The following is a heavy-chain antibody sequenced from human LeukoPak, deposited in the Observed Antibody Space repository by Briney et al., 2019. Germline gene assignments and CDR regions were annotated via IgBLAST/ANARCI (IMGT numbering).Heavy chain of an antibody. CDR3: AKWGDYDVLTGYYVSDY. V-gene: IGHV3-23*01. Sequence: GGSLRLSCAASGFTFRNYAMSWVHQAPGKGLEWVSAITGGGSGIYYADSMKSRFTISRDNSKNTLYLQINSLRAEDTAVYYCAKWGDYDVLTGYYVSDYWGQGTLVTVSS. CDR1: GFTFRNYA. D-gene: IGHD3-9*01. J-gene: IGHJ4*02. CDR2: ITGGGSGI.